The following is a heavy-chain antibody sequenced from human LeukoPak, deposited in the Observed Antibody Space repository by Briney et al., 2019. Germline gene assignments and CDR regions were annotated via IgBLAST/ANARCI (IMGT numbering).Heavy chain of an antibody. CDR2: IYYSGST. D-gene: IGHD6-13*01. CDR3: ARHTSSSWHHDAFDI. Sequence: PSETLSLTCTVSGGSISSYYWSWIRQPPGKGLEWIGYIYYSGSTNYNPSLKSRVTISVDTSKNQFSLKLSSVTAADTAVYYCARHTSSSWHHDAFDIWGQGTTVTVSS. CDR1: GGSISSYY. V-gene: IGHV4-59*08. J-gene: IGHJ3*02.